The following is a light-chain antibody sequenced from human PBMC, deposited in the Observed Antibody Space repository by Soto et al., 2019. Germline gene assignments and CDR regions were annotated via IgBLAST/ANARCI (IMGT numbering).Light chain of an antibody. CDR2: HAS. CDR1: QSVGRDF. J-gene: IGKJ2*01. Sequence: EIVLTQSPGTLSLSPGERATLSCRASQSVGRDFLAWYQQKPGQAPRLLIYHASNRATGIPDRFSGSGSGTDFTLTISRLEPEDFAVYYCQQYNNWPLYTFGQGTKLEIK. CDR3: QQYNNWPLYT. V-gene: IGKV3D-20*02.